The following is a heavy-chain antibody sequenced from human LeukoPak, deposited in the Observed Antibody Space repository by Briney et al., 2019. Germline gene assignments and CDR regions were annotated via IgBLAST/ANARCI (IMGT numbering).Heavy chain of an antibody. V-gene: IGHV4-4*02. CDR2: IHRSGSP. D-gene: IGHD1-14*01. CDR3: AREILGGFNPGAY. J-gene: IGHJ4*02. Sequence: SETLSLTCTVSLDSTTSNFWSWVRQSPGKGLEWIGEIHRSGSPNYNPSLQSRVTISIDRSRNQIALELSSVTAADTAVYYCAREILGGFNPGAYWGQGTLVTVPS. CDR1: LDSTTSNF.